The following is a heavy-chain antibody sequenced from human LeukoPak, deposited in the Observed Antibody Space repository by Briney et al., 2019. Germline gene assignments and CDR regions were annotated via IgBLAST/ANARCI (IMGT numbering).Heavy chain of an antibody. CDR1: GFTFSSYA. V-gene: IGHV3-23*01. CDR3: ARRSFDY. D-gene: IGHD2-15*01. CDR2: ISGSGGST. Sequence: AGSLRLSCAASGFTFSSYAMSWVRPGQGKGLEWVSDISGSGGSTYYADAVKGRFTISKDNSKNTLYLQMNSLRVEDTAVYYCARRSFDYWGQGTLVTVSS. J-gene: IGHJ4*02.